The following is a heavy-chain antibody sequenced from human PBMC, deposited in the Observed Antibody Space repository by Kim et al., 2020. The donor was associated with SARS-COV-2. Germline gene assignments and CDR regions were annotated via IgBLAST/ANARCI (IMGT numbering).Heavy chain of an antibody. CDR3: ARRRIPAAKFLVRRLWFDP. V-gene: IGHV4-34*01. CDR1: GGSFSGYY. CDR2: INHSGST. D-gene: IGHD2-2*01. J-gene: IGHJ5*02. Sequence: SETLSLTCAVYGGSFSGYYWSWIRQPPGKGLEWIGEINHSGSTNYNPSLKSRVTISVDTSKNQFSLKLSSVTAADTAVYYCARRRIPAAKFLVRRLWFDPWGQGTLVTVSS.